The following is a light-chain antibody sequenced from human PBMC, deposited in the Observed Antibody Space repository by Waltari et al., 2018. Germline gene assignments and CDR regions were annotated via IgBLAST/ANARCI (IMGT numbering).Light chain of an antibody. V-gene: IGLV10-54*04. Sequence: QAGLTQPPSVSKGLGQTATLTCTGNNNNVGNQGAAWLQQHQGHPPKLLSYRNNNRPSGSSEKCSASRSGKTGSLTNMGSQPEDEADYYCSAWDSNLSAWVFGGGTKLTVL. CDR1: NNNVGNQG. CDR3: SAWDSNLSAWV. J-gene: IGLJ3*02. CDR2: RNN.